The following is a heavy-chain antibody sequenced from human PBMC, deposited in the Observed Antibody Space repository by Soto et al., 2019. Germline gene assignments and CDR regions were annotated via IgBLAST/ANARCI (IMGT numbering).Heavy chain of an antibody. CDR3: ARGLFSGGSCYYPY. J-gene: IGHJ4*02. Sequence: SETLSLTCAVYGGSFSGYYWSWIRQPPGKGLEWIGEINHSGSTNYNPSLKSRVTISVDTSKNQFSLKLSSVTAADTAVYYCARGLFSGGSCYYPYWGQEPLFTVSS. CDR2: INHSGST. D-gene: IGHD2-15*01. V-gene: IGHV4-34*01. CDR1: GGSFSGYY.